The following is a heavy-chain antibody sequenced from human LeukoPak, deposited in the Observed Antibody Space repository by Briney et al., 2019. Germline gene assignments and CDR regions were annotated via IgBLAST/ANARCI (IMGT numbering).Heavy chain of an antibody. J-gene: IGHJ4*02. CDR3: ARSAGLRYFAPQDY. CDR1: GYTFTSYG. D-gene: IGHD3-9*01. Sequence: ASVKVSCKASGYTFTSYGISWVRQAAGQGLEWMGWISAYNGNTNYARKLQGRVTMTTDTSTSTAYMELRSLRSDDTAVYYCARSAGLRYFAPQDYWGQGTLVTVSS. CDR2: ISAYNGNT. V-gene: IGHV1-18*01.